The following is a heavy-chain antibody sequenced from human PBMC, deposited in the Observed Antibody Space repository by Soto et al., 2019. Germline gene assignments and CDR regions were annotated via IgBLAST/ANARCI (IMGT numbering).Heavy chain of an antibody. J-gene: IGHJ6*02. CDR2: IIPIFGTA. Sequence: QVQLVQSGAEVKKPGSSVKVSCKASGGTFSSYAISWVRQAPGQGLEWMGGIIPIFGTANYAQKFQGRVTITADESTSTAYMELSSLRSEDTVVYYCATINRYSSGWRYYYYGMDVWGQGTTVTVSS. D-gene: IGHD6-25*01. CDR3: ATINRYSSGWRYYYYGMDV. V-gene: IGHV1-69*01. CDR1: GGTFSSYA.